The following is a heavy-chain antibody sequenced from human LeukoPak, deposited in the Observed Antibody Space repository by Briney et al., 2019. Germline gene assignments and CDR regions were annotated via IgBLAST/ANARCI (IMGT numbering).Heavy chain of an antibody. V-gene: IGHV1-46*01. Sequence: ASVNVSCKASGYNFTPYYMHWVRQAPGQGLEWMGTINPSGGSTNYAQKFQGRVTMTSDTSTSTVYMELSSLRSEDTAVYYCARSDSVTMTPGHYWGQGTLVTVSS. CDR1: GYNFTPYY. D-gene: IGHD4/OR15-4a*01. CDR2: INPSGGST. CDR3: ARSDSVTMTPGHY. J-gene: IGHJ4*02.